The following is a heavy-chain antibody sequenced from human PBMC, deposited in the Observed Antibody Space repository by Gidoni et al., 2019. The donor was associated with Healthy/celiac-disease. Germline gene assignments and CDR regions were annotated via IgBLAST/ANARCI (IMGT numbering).Heavy chain of an antibody. J-gene: IGHJ6*02. CDR2: IKHSGST. CDR3: ARGRGGNLRYYYYGMDV. D-gene: IGHD2-21*02. V-gene: IGHV4-34*01. Sequence: QVQLQQWGAGLLKPSEPLSLTCAVYGGSFIGYYWSWIRQPPGKGLEWIGEIKHSGSTNYNPSLKSRVTISVDTSKNQFSLKLSSVTAADTAVYYCARGRGGNLRYYYYGMDVWGQGTTVTVSS. CDR1: GGSFIGYY.